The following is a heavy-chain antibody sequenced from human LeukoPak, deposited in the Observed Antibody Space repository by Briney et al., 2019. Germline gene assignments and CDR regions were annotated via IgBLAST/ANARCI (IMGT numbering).Heavy chain of an antibody. CDR1: GFTFSDFY. V-gene: IGHV3-11*04. J-gene: IGHJ4*02. D-gene: IGHD1-26*01. CDR3: ARELQWELHPPFDY. CDR2: MSSSGGTI. Sequence: PGGSLRLSCAASGFTFSDFYMSWIRQAPGKGLEWVSYMSSSGGTIYYADSVKGRFSISRDNAKNSLYLVMNSLRAEDTAVYYCARELQWELHPPFDYWGQGTLVTVSS.